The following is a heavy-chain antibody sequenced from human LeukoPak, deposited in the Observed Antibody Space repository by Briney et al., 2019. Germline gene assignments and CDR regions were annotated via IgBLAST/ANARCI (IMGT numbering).Heavy chain of an antibody. D-gene: IGHD3-22*01. CDR2: IYSSGIT. Sequence: SETLSLTCTVSGGSMFSYYWNWIRQPPGKGLEWIGYIYSSGITNYSPSLRSRGTISVATSINQFSLRLTSVTAADTAIYYCARRAYYDSSGYHPTSVYFDLWGRGALGAVSS. CDR1: GGSMFSYY. CDR3: ARRAYYDSSGYHPTSVYFDL. V-gene: IGHV4-4*08. J-gene: IGHJ2*01.